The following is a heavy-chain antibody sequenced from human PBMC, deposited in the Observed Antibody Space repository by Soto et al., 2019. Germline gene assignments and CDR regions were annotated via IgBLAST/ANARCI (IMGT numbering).Heavy chain of an antibody. J-gene: IGHJ4*02. D-gene: IGHD3-10*01. CDR1: GFPFTSYG. Sequence: QVQLVESGGGVVQPGRSLRLSCAASGFPFTSYGMHWVREGPDKGLEWVAIISYDGSDKYYADSVKGRFTISRDNSKNNLYLQMNSLRPEDTALYYCVGGQYYFDYRGQGPLVIVSS. CDR3: VGGQYYFDY. CDR2: ISYDGSDK. V-gene: IGHV3-30*03.